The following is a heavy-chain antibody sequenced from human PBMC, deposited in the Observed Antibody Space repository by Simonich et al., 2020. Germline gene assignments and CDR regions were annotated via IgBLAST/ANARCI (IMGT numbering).Heavy chain of an antibody. CDR3: ARDGGNCSGGSCYWYFDL. J-gene: IGHJ2*01. D-gene: IGHD2-15*01. CDR2: TNPNGGVN. V-gene: IGHV1-2*06. CDR1: GYTFTGYY. Sequence: QVQLVQSGAEVKKPGASVKVSCKASGYTFTGYYMHWVRQAPGQGLEWMGRTNPNGGVNNCERNVQGRVTRTRDTSISTADMALSRLRSDDTAVYYWARDGGNCSGGSCYWYFDLWGRGTLVTVSS.